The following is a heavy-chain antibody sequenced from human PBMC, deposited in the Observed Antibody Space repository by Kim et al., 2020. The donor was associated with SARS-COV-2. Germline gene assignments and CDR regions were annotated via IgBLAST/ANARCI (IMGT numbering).Heavy chain of an antibody. D-gene: IGHD6-19*01. CDR2: ISYDGSNK. J-gene: IGHJ4*02. V-gene: IGHV3-30*18. CDR1: GFTFSSYG. CDR3: AKDTGKILYPHGAVAATGIFDY. Sequence: GGSLRLSCAASGFTFSSYGMHWVRQAPGKGLEWVAVISYDGSNKYYADSVKGRFTISRDNSKNTLYLQMNSLRAEDTAVYYCAKDTGKILYPHGAVAATGIFDYWGQGTLVTVSS.